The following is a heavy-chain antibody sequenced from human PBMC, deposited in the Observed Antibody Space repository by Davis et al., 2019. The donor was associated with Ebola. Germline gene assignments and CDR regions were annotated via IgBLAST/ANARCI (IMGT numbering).Heavy chain of an antibody. CDR3: AREGGELTYFGLFDY. V-gene: IGHV1-2*04. Sequence: ASVKVSCKASGGTFSSYAISWVRQAPGQGLEWMGWINPNSGGTNYAQKFQGWVTMTRDTSISTAYMELSRLRSEDTAVYYCAREGGELTYFGLFDYWGQGTLVTVSS. J-gene: IGHJ4*02. CDR2: INPNSGGT. CDR1: GGTFSSYA. D-gene: IGHD3-16*01.